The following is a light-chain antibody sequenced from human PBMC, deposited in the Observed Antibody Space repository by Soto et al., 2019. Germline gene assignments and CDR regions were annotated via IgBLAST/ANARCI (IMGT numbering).Light chain of an antibody. CDR3: TSYTSISTYV. CDR2: DVN. V-gene: IGLV2-14*01. Sequence: QSLLTQPASVSGSPGQSISISCTGTSSDVGAYNFVSWYQQHPDKAPKLVIFDVNNRPPGVSNRFSGSKSGNTASLTISGLRAEDEADYYCTSYTSISTYVFGTGTKVTVL. CDR1: SSDVGAYNF. J-gene: IGLJ1*01.